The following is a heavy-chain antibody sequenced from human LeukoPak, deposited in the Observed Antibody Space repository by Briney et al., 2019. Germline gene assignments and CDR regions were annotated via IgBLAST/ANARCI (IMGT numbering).Heavy chain of an antibody. CDR3: ARGSRRTYYDILTGPAPFDY. CDR1: GGSISAYY. CDR2: IYYSGST. V-gene: IGHV4-59*08. Sequence: SETLSLTCTVSGGSISAYYWSWIRQPPGKGLEWIGYIYYSGSTNYNPSLKSRVTISVDTSKNQFSLKLSSVTAADTVVYYCARGSRRTYYDILTGPAPFDYWGQGTLVTVSS. J-gene: IGHJ4*02. D-gene: IGHD3-9*01.